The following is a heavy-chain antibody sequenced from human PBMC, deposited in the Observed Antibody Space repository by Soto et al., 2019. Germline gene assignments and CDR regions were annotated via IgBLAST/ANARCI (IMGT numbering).Heavy chain of an antibody. V-gene: IGHV3-23*01. J-gene: IGHJ4*02. Sequence: SCVSGGSESIYFADSVKGRFTIFRDNSKNTIYLKMNSLRAEDTAVYHCAKSHDYNYGGSGGQSDFWGRGTLVTVSS. CDR2: VSGGSESI. CDR3: AKSHDYNYGGSGGQSDF. D-gene: IGHD5-12*01.